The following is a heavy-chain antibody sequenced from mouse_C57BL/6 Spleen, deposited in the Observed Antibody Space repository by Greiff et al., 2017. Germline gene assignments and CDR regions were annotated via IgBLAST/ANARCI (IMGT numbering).Heavy chain of an antibody. J-gene: IGHJ3*01. CDR3: ASLYDGYYLAWFAY. Sequence: EVKLEESGPGLVKPSQSLSLTCSVTGYSITSGYYWNWIRQFPGNKLEWMGYISYDGSNNYNPSLKNRISITRDTSKNQFFLKLNSVTTEDTATYYCASLYDGYYLAWFAYWGQGTLVTVSA. D-gene: IGHD2-3*01. CDR1: GYSITSGYY. CDR2: ISYDGSN. V-gene: IGHV3-6*01.